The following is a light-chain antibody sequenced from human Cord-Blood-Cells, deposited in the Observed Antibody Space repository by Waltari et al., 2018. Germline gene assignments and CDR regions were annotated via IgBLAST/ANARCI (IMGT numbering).Light chain of an antibody. CDR3: QAWNSSVV. J-gene: IGLJ2*01. CDR1: KLGDKY. V-gene: IGLV3-1*01. CDR2: QDS. Sequence: SYELTQPPSVSVSPGQTASITCSGDKLGDKYACWYQQKPGQSPVLVIYQDSKRPSGIPERFTGPTSGKTATVTISGTQAMDEADYYCQAWNSSVVFGGGTKLPVL.